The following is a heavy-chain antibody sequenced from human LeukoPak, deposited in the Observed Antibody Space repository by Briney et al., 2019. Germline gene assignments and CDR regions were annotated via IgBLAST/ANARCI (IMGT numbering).Heavy chain of an antibody. Sequence: GGSLRLSCAASGFIFSNYAMHWVRQAPGKGLEWVALISYDGSNKYYADSVKGRFTISRDNSKNTLYLRMSSLRAEDTAVYHCARDHYYDSSGYYSGAFDIWGQGTMVTVSS. V-gene: IGHV3-30*04. CDR2: ISYDGSNK. J-gene: IGHJ3*02. CDR1: GFIFSNYA. D-gene: IGHD3-22*01. CDR3: ARDHYYDSSGYYSGAFDI.